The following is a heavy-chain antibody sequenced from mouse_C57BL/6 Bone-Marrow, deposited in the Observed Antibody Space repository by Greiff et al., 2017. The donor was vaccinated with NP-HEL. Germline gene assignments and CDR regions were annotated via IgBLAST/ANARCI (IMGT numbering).Heavy chain of an antibody. CDR1: GYTFTSYL. V-gene: IGHV1-64*01. CDR3: ARSFYYYGSSPYWYFDV. CDR2: IHPNSGST. D-gene: IGHD1-1*01. J-gene: IGHJ1*03. Sequence: QVQLQQPGAELVKPGASVKLSCKASGYTFTSYLMHWVKQRPGQGLEWIGMIHPNSGSTNYNEKFKSKATLTVDKSSSTAYMQLSSLTSEDSAVYYCARSFYYYGSSPYWYFDVWGTGTTVTVSS.